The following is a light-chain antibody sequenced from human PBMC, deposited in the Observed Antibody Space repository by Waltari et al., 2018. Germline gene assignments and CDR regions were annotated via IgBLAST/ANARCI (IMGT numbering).Light chain of an antibody. CDR1: QNIRSY. CDR2: GAS. CDR3: QQGYTAPLT. V-gene: IGKV1-39*01. J-gene: IGKJ4*01. Sequence: DIQLTQSPSSLSASEGDRVTITCRASQNIRSYLNWYQQSPGKAPNLLIYGASSLQSGILSRFSGSGYGTDFTLTISSLQPEDFTTYYCQQGYTAPLTFGGGTKLEIK.